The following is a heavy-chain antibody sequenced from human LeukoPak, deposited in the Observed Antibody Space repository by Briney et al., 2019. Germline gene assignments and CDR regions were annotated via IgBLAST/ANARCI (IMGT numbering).Heavy chain of an antibody. D-gene: IGHD1-26*01. CDR1: GFSFTTYW. CDR2: INQDESSQ. J-gene: IGHJ4*02. CDR3: ARHVGAADY. Sequence: GGSLRLSCAASGFSFTTYWMGWVRQAPGKGLEWVANINQDESSQYYVDAVRGRFTISRDNAKNSLNLQMNSLRAEDTAVYYCARHVGAADYWGQGTLVTVSS. V-gene: IGHV3-7*01.